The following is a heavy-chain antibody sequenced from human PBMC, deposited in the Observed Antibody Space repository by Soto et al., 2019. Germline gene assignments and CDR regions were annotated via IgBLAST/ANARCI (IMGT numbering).Heavy chain of an antibody. CDR3: ARRPPIAAAGGGGAFDI. CDR2: IYYSGST. CDR1: GGSISSYY. Sequence: SETLSLTCTVSGGSISSYYWSWIRQPPGKGLEWIGYIYYSGSTNYNPSLKSRITISVDTSKNQFSLKLSSVTAADTAVYYCARRPPIAAAGGGGAFDIWGQGTMVTVSS. D-gene: IGHD6-13*01. J-gene: IGHJ3*02. V-gene: IGHV4-59*08.